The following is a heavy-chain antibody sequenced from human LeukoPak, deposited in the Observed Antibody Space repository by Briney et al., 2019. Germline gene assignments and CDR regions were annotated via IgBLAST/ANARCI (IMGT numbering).Heavy chain of an antibody. CDR1: GFTFSRYW. D-gene: IGHD3-22*01. Sequence: PGGSLRLSCAASGFTFSRYWMHWVRQAPGKGPVWVSRIRSDGSSTDYADSVKGRFTISRDNAKNTLYLQMSSLRAEDTAVYYCAREQGYYSVPGYRGQGTQVTVSS. CDR3: AREQGYYSVPGY. CDR2: IRSDGSST. J-gene: IGHJ4*02. V-gene: IGHV3-74*01.